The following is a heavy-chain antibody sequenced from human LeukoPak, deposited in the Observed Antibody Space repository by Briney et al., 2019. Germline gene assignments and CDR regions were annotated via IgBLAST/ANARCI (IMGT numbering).Heavy chain of an antibody. V-gene: IGHV4-59*01. CDR2: IYYSGST. CDR3: AKDERSSSWILDAFDI. CDR1: GGSISSYY. D-gene: IGHD6-13*01. Sequence: SETLSLTCTVSGGSISSYYWSWIRQPPGKGLEWIGYIYYSGSTNYNPSLKSRVTISVDTSKNQFSLKLSSVTAADTAVYYCAKDERSSSWILDAFDIWGQGTMVTVSS. J-gene: IGHJ3*02.